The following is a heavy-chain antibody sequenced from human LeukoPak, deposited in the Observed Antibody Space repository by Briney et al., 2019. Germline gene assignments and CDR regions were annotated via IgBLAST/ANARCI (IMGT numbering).Heavy chain of an antibody. V-gene: IGHV1-69*05. CDR1: GGTFSSYA. D-gene: IGHD1-1*01. J-gene: IGHJ5*02. CDR2: IIPIFGTA. Sequence: SVKVSCKASGGTFSSYAISWVRQAPGQGLEWMGRIIPIFGTANCAQKFQGRVTITTDESTSTAYMELSSLRSEDTAVYYCERGTLGYWFDPWGQGTLVTVSS. CDR3: ERGTLGYWFDP.